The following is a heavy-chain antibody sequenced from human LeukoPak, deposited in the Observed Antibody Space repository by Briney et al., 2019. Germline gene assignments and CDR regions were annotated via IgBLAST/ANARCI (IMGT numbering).Heavy chain of an antibody. J-gene: IGHJ1*01. Sequence: GGSLRLSCAASGFTFSSYGMHWVRQAPGKGLEWVAFIRYDGSNKYYADSVKGRFTISRDNSKNTLYLQMNSLRAEDTAVYYCAKAYCGGDCYGGYFQHWGQGTLVTVSS. V-gene: IGHV3-30*02. CDR3: AKAYCGGDCYGGYFQH. CDR2: IRYDGSNK. D-gene: IGHD2-21*01. CDR1: GFTFSSYG.